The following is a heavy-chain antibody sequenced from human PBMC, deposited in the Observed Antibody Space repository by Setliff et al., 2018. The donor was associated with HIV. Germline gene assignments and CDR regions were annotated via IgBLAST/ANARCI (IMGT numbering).Heavy chain of an antibody. Sequence: SETLSLTCTVSGGSINSYYWSWIRQPPGKGLEWVGYIYATGSTNYNPSLKGRVTVPVDTAKNQFSLRLSSVTAADTAVYYCARHPPHDSTWPYYYYGMDVWGQGTTVTVS. D-gene: IGHD6-13*01. J-gene: IGHJ6*02. V-gene: IGHV4-4*09. CDR2: IYATGST. CDR1: GGSINSYY. CDR3: ARHPPHDSTWPYYYYGMDV.